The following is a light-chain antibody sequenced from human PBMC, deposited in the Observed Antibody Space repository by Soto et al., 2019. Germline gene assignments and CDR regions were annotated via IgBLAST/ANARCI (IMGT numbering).Light chain of an antibody. Sequence: DIQLTQSPSFLSASVGDRVTITCRASQGISSYLAWYQQKPGKAPKLLIYAASTLQIGVPSRFSGSGSGTDFTLTISSLQPEDFATYYCQQLNSYPSITFGQGTRLEIK. J-gene: IGKJ5*01. CDR2: AAS. V-gene: IGKV1-9*01. CDR1: QGISSY. CDR3: QQLNSYPSIT.